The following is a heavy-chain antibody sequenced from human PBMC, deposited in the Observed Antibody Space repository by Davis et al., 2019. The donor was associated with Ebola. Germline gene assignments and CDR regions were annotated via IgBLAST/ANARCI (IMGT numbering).Heavy chain of an antibody. V-gene: IGHV3-23*01. J-gene: IGHJ3*01. Sequence: GESLKISCAASGFIFSSYEMTWVRQAPGGGLEWISYIGPSGTDIAYADSVKGRFTTSRDNSKSTLFLQMNNLRAEDTAVYYCAKGGRYCTSGSCYGSAFDLWGQGTKVTVSS. D-gene: IGHD2-15*01. CDR3: AKGGRYCTSGSCYGSAFDL. CDR1: GFIFSSYE. CDR2: IGPSGTDI.